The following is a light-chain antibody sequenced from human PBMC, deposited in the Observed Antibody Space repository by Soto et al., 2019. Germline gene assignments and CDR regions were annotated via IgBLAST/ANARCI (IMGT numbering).Light chain of an antibody. V-gene: IGKV1-27*01. Sequence: DIQMTQSPSSLSASVGDRVTITFRASQGISNYLAWYQQKPGKVPKLLIYAASTLQSGVPSRFSGSGSGTDFTLTISSLPPADVATYYCQKYNSAPRTCGQGTNVEIK. CDR3: QKYNSAPRT. CDR1: QGISNY. CDR2: AAS. J-gene: IGKJ1*01.